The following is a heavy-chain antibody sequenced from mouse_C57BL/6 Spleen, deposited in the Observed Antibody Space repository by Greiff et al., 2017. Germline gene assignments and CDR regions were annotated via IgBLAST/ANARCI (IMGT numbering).Heavy chain of an antibody. CDR3: TTIDSSGPAY. J-gene: IGHJ3*01. V-gene: IGHV14-4*01. CDR1: GFNIKDDY. CDR2: IDPENGDT. Sequence: EVQLQQSGAELVRPGASVKLSCTASGFNIKDDYMHWVKQRPEQGLEWIGWIDPENGDTEYASKFQGKATITADTSSNTAYLQLSSLTSEDTAVYYCTTIDSSGPAYWGQGTLVTVSA. D-gene: IGHD3-2*02.